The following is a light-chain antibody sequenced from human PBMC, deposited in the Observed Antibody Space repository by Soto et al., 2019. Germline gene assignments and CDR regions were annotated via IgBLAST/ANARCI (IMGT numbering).Light chain of an antibody. V-gene: IGKV1-13*02. CDR1: QGISSA. CDR3: QQFNSYPSWVYT. CDR2: DAS. J-gene: IGKJ2*01. Sequence: AIQLTQSPSSLSASVGDRVTITCRASQGISSALAWYQQKPGKAPKLLIYDASSLESGVPSRFSGSGSGTDFTLTISSLQPEDFATYYCQQFNSYPSWVYTFGQGTKLEIK.